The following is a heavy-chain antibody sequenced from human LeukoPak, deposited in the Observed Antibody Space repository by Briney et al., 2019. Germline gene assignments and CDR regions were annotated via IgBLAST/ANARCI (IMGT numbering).Heavy chain of an antibody. CDR2: ISGSGGNT. CDR3: AGSSTWQLFDY. Sequence: GGSLTLSCAASGFTFSSYTMSWVRQAPGKGLEWVSAISGSGGNTYYADSVKGRFTISRDNSKNTLSLQMNSLRGEDTAVYYCAGSSTWQLFDYWGQGTVVTVSS. CDR1: GFTFSSYT. J-gene: IGHJ4*02. D-gene: IGHD6-13*01. V-gene: IGHV3-23*01.